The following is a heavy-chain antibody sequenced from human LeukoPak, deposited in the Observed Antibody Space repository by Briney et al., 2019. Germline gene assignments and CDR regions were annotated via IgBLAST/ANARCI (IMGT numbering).Heavy chain of an antibody. D-gene: IGHD4-23*01. CDR1: GGSFSGYY. V-gene: IGHV4-34*01. CDR3: ARREVVTPRYFDY. CDR2: INHSGST. J-gene: IGHJ4*02. Sequence: SETLSLTCAVYGGSFSGYYWSWIRQPPGKGLEWIGEINHSGSTNYNPSLKSRVTISVDTSKNQFSLKLSSVTAADTAVYYCARREVVTPRYFDYWGQGTLVTVSS.